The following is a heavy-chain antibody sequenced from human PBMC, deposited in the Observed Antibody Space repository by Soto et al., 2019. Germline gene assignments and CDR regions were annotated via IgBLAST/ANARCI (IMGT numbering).Heavy chain of an antibody. V-gene: IGHV1-69*02. Sequence: VASVKVSCKASGGTFSSYTISWVRQAPGQGLEWMGRIIPILDIANYAQKFQGRVTITADKSTSTAYMELSSLRSEDTAVYYCAIGGLIVVATDALDIWGQGTMVTVSS. CDR1: GGTFSSYT. CDR2: IIPILDIA. CDR3: AIGGLIVVATDALDI. J-gene: IGHJ3*02. D-gene: IGHD2-21*01.